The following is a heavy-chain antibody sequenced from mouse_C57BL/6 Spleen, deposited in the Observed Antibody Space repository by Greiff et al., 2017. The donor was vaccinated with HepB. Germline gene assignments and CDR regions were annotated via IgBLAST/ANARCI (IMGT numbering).Heavy chain of an antibody. CDR1: GYTFTDYE. CDR2: IDPETGGT. D-gene: IGHD2-5*01. CDR3: TRGSYYSNYGGAY. Sequence: VQLQQSGAELVRPGASVTLSCKASGYTFTDYEMHWVKQTPVHGLEWIGAIDPETGGTAYNQKFKGKAILTADKSSSTAYMELRSLTSEDSAVYYCTRGSYYSNYGGAYWGQGTLVTVSA. J-gene: IGHJ3*01. V-gene: IGHV1-15*01.